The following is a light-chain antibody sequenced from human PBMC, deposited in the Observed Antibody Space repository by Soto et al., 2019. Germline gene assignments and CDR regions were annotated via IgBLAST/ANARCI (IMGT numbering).Light chain of an antibody. CDR1: QSVSRN. J-gene: IGKJ4*01. V-gene: IGKV3D-15*01. Sequence: ILGTPSRATRAVFPVEAATLSNMASQSVSRNLAWYQQKLGQAPRVLIYDISTRATGIPTRFSGSGSGIELTVTVRRLKSADSAVYYCQSYNRWALTLAGGTKVDIK. CDR3: QSYNRWALT. CDR2: DIS.